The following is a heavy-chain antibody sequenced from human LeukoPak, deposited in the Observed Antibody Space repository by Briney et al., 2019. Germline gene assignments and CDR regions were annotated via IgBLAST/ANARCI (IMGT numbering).Heavy chain of an antibody. CDR2: ISWDSNSI. CDR3: AKISPYWYFDL. CDR1: GFTFDEYA. J-gene: IGHJ2*01. Sequence: GGSLRLSCAASGFTFDEYAMHRVRQAPGKGLEWVSGISWDSNSIIYADSVKGRFTISRDSAKNSLYLQMNSLRAEDTALYYCAKISPYWYFDLWGRGTLVTVSP. V-gene: IGHV3-9*01.